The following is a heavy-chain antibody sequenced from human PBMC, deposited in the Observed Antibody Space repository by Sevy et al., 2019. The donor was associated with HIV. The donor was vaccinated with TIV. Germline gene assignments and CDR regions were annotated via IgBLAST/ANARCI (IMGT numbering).Heavy chain of an antibody. J-gene: IGHJ6*02. CDR2: FSGSGSST. V-gene: IGHV3-23*01. CDR1: GFNFRDYA. CDR3: VKDRFISGWIGNHKPSYYYGMDV. Sequence: GGSLRLSCAASGFNFRDYAMTWVRQAPGKGLEWVSGFSGSGSSTDYADSVKGRFTISRDNYKNMLYLQMNSLRAEDTAIYYCVKDRFISGWIGNHKPSYYYGMDVWGQGTTVTVSS. D-gene: IGHD6-19*01.